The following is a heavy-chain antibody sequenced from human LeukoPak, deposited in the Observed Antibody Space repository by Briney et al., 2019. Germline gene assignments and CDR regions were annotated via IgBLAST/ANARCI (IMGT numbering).Heavy chain of an antibody. J-gene: IGHJ4*02. CDR1: GYTFTKYG. CDR2: ISAYNGNT. D-gene: IGHD3-10*01. Sequence: ASVKVSCKGSGYTFTKYGVSWVRQAPGHGLEWMGWISAYNGNTNYAQKFKDRVALSTDSSTSTAYMELRSLTSDDTAVYYCARWGDEAYWGQGTLVIVSS. V-gene: IGHV1-18*01. CDR3: ARWGDEAY.